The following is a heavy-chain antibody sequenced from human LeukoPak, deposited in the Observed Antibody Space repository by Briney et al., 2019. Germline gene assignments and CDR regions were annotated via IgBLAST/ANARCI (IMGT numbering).Heavy chain of an antibody. CDR1: GVSFNDYY. Sequence: SETLSLTCAVSGVSFNDYYWSWVHQTPGKGLEWIGEINHSGYTNDSPSLKSRVTISIDTSRKQFSLNLRSVTVADTGVYYCTRMTTGHDYWGQGTLVTVSS. CDR3: TRMTTGHDY. CDR2: INHSGYT. D-gene: IGHD4-17*01. J-gene: IGHJ4*02. V-gene: IGHV4-34*01.